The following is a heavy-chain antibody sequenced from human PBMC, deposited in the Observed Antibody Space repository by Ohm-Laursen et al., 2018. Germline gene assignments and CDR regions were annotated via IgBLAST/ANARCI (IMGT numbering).Heavy chain of an antibody. CDR2: IWYDGSNT. Sequence: SLRLSCTATGFTFSDYWMTWVRQAPGKGLEWVAVIWYDGSNTYYADSVKGRFTISRDNSKNTLYLQMNSLRAEDTAVYYCARSSSLVGATPDYWGQGTLVTVSS. D-gene: IGHD1-26*01. CDR1: GFTFSDYW. CDR3: ARSSSLVGATPDY. J-gene: IGHJ4*02. V-gene: IGHV3-33*08.